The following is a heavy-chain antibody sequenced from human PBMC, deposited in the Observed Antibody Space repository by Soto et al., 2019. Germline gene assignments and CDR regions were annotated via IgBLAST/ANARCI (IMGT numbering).Heavy chain of an antibody. CDR2: IYYSGST. J-gene: IGHJ4*02. Sequence: SETLSLTCTVSGGSISSYYWSWIRQPPGKGLEWIGYIYYSGSTNYNPSLKSRVTISVDTSKNQFSLKLSSVTAADTAVYYCARDLPYYYDSSGYYPRGFDYWGQGXLVTVYS. D-gene: IGHD3-22*01. CDR1: GGSISSYY. CDR3: ARDLPYYYDSSGYYPRGFDY. V-gene: IGHV4-59*01.